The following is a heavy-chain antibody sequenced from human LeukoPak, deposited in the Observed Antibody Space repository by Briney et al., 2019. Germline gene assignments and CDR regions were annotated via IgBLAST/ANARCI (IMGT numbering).Heavy chain of an antibody. Sequence: ASVKVSCKASGYTFTGYYMHWVRQAPGQGLEWMGWINPNSGGTNYAQKFQGRVTMTRDTSISTAYMELSRLRSDDTAVYYCARAGLRYFDWLIPIDAFDIWGQGTMVTVSS. CDR2: INPNSGGT. CDR3: ARAGLRYFDWLIPIDAFDI. CDR1: GYTFTGYY. J-gene: IGHJ3*02. D-gene: IGHD3-9*01. V-gene: IGHV1-2*02.